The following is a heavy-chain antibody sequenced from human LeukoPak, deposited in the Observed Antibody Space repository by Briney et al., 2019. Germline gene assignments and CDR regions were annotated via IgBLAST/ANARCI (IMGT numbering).Heavy chain of an antibody. CDR1: GFTFSNYW. V-gene: IGHV3-7*01. J-gene: IGHJ4*02. D-gene: IGHD4-17*01. CDR2: IKQDGSEK. Sequence: GGSLRLSCAVSGFTFSNYWMSWVRQAPGKGLEWVANIKQDGSEKYYVDSVKGRFTISRDNAKNSLYLQMNSLRAEDTAVYYCARENDYGDYSGYWGQGTLVTVSS. CDR3: ARENDYGDYSGY.